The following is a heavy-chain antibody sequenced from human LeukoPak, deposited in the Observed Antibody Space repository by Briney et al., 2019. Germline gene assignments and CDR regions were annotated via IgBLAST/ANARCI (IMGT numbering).Heavy chain of an antibody. Sequence: GRSLRLSCAASGFTFSSYAMHWVRQAPGKGLEWVAVISYDGSNKYYADSVKGRFTISRDNSKNTLYLQMNSLRPEDTAVYYCARALDEGARFDYWGQGTLVTVSS. V-gene: IGHV3-30-3*01. J-gene: IGHJ4*02. CDR3: ARALDEGARFDY. CDR1: GFTFSSYA. CDR2: ISYDGSNK.